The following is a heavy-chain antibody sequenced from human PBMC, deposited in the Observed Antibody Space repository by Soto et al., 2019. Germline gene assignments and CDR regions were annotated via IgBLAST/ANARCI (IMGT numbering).Heavy chain of an antibody. CDR3: ARSRCDCDSTSCYDDAFDF. CDR2: INSDGSST. CDR1: GFTFISYW. Sequence: GGSLRLSCAASGFTFISYWMHWVLQAPGKGLVWVSRINSDGSSTSYADSVKGRFTISRDNAKNTLYLQMNSLRAEDTAVYYCARSRCDCDSTSCYDDAFDFWGQGTMVTVSS. D-gene: IGHD2-2*01. V-gene: IGHV3-74*01. J-gene: IGHJ3*01.